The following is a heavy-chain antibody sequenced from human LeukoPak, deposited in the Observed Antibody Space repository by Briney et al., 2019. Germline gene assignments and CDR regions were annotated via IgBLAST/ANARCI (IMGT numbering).Heavy chain of an antibody. V-gene: IGHV1-8*01. Sequence: ASVKVSCKASGYTFTSYDINLVRQATGQGLEWMGWMNPNSGNTGYAQKFQGRVTITRNTSISTAYMELSSLRSEDTAVYYCARGYGDYIGYYYYYYHMDVWGKGTTVTVSS. J-gene: IGHJ6*03. D-gene: IGHD4-17*01. CDR2: MNPNSGNT. CDR3: ARGYGDYIGYYYYYYHMDV. CDR1: GYTFTSYD.